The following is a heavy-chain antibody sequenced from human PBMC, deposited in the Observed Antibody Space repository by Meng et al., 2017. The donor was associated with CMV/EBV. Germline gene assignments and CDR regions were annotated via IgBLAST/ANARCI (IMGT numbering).Heavy chain of an antibody. CDR2: ISWNSGNI. D-gene: IGHD3-10*01. CDR3: AKGGSGSGSYLHYYYYGMDV. Sequence: SLKISCAASGFTFDDYAIHWVRQAPGKGLEWVSGISWNSGNIGYADSVKGRFTISRDNAKNSLYLQMNSLRAEDTALYYCAKGGSGSGSYLHYYYYGMDVWGQGTTVTV. J-gene: IGHJ6*02. V-gene: IGHV3-9*01. CDR1: GFTFDDYA.